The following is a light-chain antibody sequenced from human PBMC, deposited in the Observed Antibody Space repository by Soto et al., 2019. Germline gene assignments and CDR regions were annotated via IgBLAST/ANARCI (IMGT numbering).Light chain of an antibody. V-gene: IGKV1-39*01. CDR1: QSISSY. CDR2: AAS. CDR3: QQSYSTPWT. Sequence: DIQMTQSPSSLSASVGDRVTITCRASQSISSYLNWYQQKPGKAPKHLIYAASSLQSGVPSRFSGSGSGTDFTLTISSLLPEDFATYYCQQSYSTPWTFGQGTKVDIK. J-gene: IGKJ1*01.